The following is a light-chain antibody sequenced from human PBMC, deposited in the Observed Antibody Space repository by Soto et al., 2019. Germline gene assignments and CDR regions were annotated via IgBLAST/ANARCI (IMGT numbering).Light chain of an antibody. CDR3: QQYNNWPIT. J-gene: IGKJ5*01. V-gene: IGKV1-5*01. Sequence: IQMTQSPSSLAVSLVDTVTVTCRASQSVSGWLAWYQQKPGEAPKLLIYDASALPRGVPSRFSGSGSGTEFTLTISSMQSEDFEVYYCQQYNNWPITFGQGTRLEIK. CDR2: DAS. CDR1: QSVSGW.